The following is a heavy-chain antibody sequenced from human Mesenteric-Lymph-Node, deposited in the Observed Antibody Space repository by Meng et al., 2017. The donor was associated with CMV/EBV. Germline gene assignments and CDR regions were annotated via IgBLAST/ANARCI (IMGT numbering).Heavy chain of an antibody. CDR1: GFTLSHYH. J-gene: IGHJ6*02. V-gene: IGHV3-48*04. Sequence: GGSLRLSCAASGFTLSHYHMNWVRQAPGKGLEWVSYITTSSNIIYYADSVKGRFTISRDNAKNSLSLQMNSLRGEDTAVYYCAREAVTTYGLDVWGQGTTVTVSS. CDR2: ITTSSNII. D-gene: IGHD4-11*01. CDR3: AREAVTTYGLDV.